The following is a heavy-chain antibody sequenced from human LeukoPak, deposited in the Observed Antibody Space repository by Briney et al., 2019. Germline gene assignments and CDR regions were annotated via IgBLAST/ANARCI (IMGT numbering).Heavy chain of an antibody. D-gene: IGHD3-10*01. J-gene: IGHJ6*02. V-gene: IGHV3-30-3*01. Sequence: QPGRSLRLSCAASGFTFSSYAMHWVRQAPGKGLEWVAVISYDGSNKYYADSVKGRFTISRDNSKNTLYLQMNSLRAEDTAVYYCARDAHTSSGSYWGGVDYYYGLDVWGQGTTVTVSS. CDR2: ISYDGSNK. CDR3: ARDAHTSSGSYWGGVDYYYGLDV. CDR1: GFTFSSYA.